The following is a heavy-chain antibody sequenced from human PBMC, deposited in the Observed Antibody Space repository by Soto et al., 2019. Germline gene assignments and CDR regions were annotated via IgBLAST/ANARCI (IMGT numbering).Heavy chain of an antibody. D-gene: IGHD2-15*01. CDR2: IIPIFGTA. CDR1: GGTFSSYA. Sequence: SVKVSCKASGGTFSSYAISWVRQAPGQGLEWMGGIIPIFGTANYAQKFQGRVTITADKSTSTAYMELSSLRSEDTAVYYCAREVANYYYGMDVWGQGTTVTVSS. J-gene: IGHJ6*02. V-gene: IGHV1-69*06. CDR3: AREVANYYYGMDV.